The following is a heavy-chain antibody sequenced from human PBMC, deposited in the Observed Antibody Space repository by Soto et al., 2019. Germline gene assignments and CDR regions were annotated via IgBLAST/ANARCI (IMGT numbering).Heavy chain of an antibody. J-gene: IGHJ4*02. V-gene: IGHV3-21*01. CDR1: GFTFSDFA. CDR2: ISSNGNYI. Sequence: GGSLRFSCRASGFTFSDFAMSWVRQAPGKGLEWVSSISSNGNYIYYADSMKGRFTISRDNAEKSLYLQMNSLRGEDTAVYYCARGTHYYDSIGYSHFFDYWGQGTLVTVSS. D-gene: IGHD3-22*01. CDR3: ARGTHYYDSIGYSHFFDY.